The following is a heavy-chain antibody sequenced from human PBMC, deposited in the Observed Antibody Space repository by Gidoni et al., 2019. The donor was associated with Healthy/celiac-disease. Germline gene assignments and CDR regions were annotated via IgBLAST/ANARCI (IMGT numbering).Heavy chain of an antibody. D-gene: IGHD3-22*01. V-gene: IGHV3-33*01. J-gene: IGHJ4*02. Sequence: QVQLVESGGGVVKPGRSLRLSCAASGFTFSSYGLHWVRQAPGKGLEWVAVIWYDGSNKYYADSVKGRFTISRDNSKNTLYLQMNSLRAEDTAVYYCARDYYDSSLDYWGQGTLVTVSS. CDR2: IWYDGSNK. CDR3: ARDYYDSSLDY. CDR1: GFTFSSYG.